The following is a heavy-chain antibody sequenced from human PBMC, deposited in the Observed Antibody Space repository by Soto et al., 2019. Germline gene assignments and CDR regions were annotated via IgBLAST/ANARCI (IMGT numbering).Heavy chain of an antibody. CDR3: TSGPGIAVAG. J-gene: IGHJ4*02. V-gene: IGHV3-73*02. CDR2: IRSKANSYAT. CDR1: GFTFSGSA. D-gene: IGHD6-19*01. Sequence: EVQLVESGGGLVQPGGSLKLSCAASGFTFSGSAMHWVRQASGKGLEWVGRIRSKANSYATAYAASVKGRFTISRDDSKNTAYLQMNSLKTEDTAVYYCTSGPGIAVAGWGQGTLVTVSS.